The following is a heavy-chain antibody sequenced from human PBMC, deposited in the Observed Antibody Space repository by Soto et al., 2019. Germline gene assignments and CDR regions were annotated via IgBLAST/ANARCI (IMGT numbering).Heavy chain of an antibody. V-gene: IGHV3-30*18. CDR3: AKDWGSSGWFNWFNT. CDR1: GFTVATTG. D-gene: IGHD6-19*01. J-gene: IGHJ5*02. CDR2: ISHSGTSK. Sequence: QVQLVESGGGVVQPGESLQVACAASGFTVATTGMHWVRQAPGKGLEWVAMISHSGTSKVYIDYVQGRFTITRDNARNNLYLQMSSLRPEDTAIYYCAKDWGSSGWFNWFNTWGQGVLVTVSS.